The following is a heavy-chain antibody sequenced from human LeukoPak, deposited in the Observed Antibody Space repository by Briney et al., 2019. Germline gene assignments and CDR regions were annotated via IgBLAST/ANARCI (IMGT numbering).Heavy chain of an antibody. Sequence: SETLSLTCTVSGGSISSSSYYWGWIRQPPGKGLEWIGSIYYSGSTYYNPSLKSRVTISVDTSKNQFSLKLSSVTAADTAVYYCARGGYDSSGDNPLGDAFDIWGQGTMVTVSS. V-gene: IGHV4-39*07. J-gene: IGHJ3*02. CDR1: GGSISSSSYY. CDR3: ARGGYDSSGDNPLGDAFDI. CDR2: IYYSGST. D-gene: IGHD3-22*01.